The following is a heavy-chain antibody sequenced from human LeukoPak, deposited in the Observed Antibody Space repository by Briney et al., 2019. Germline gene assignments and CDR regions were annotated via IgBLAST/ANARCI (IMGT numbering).Heavy chain of an antibody. J-gene: IGHJ4*02. V-gene: IGHV4-38-2*02. Sequence: SETLSLTCTVSGYSISSGYYWGWIRQPPGKGLEWIGSIYHSGSTYYNPSLKSRVTISVDTSKNQFSLKLSSVTAADTAVYYCARDPNCSGGSCYPYYFDYWGQGTLVTVSS. CDR3: ARDPNCSGGSCYPYYFDY. D-gene: IGHD2-15*01. CDR2: IYHSGST. CDR1: GYSISSGYY.